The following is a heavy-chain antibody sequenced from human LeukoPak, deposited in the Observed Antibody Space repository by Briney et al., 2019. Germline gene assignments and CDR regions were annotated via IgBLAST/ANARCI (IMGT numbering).Heavy chain of an antibody. V-gene: IGHV4-34*01. D-gene: IGHD6-13*01. Sequence: SETLSLTCAVSGGSFSGYYWSWIRQPPGKGLEWIGEINHSGSTNYNPSLKSRVTISVDTSKNQFSLKLSSVTAADTAVYYCARGVQYSSNWYFDLWGRGTLVTVSS. CDR3: ARGVQYSSNWYFDL. CDR1: GGSFSGYY. J-gene: IGHJ2*01. CDR2: INHSGST.